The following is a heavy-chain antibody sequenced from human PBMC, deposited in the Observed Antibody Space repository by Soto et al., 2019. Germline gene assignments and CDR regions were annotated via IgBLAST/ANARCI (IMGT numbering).Heavy chain of an antibody. Sequence: EVQLVESGEGLVQPGGSLRLSCAGSGFTFSNYEMHWVRQAPGKGLEYVSTISSDGGSTYYADSVKGRFTISRDNSKSTRYLHMGSLRVEDMAVYYCARASQDRGGYSDYWGQGTLVTVSS. CDR2: ISSDGGST. CDR1: GFTFSNYE. D-gene: IGHD2-21*01. J-gene: IGHJ4*02. V-gene: IGHV3-64*02. CDR3: ARASQDRGGYSDY.